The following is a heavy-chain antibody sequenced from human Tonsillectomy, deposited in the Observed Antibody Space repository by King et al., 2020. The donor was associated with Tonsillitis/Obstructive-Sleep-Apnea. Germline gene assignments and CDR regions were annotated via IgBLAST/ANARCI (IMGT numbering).Heavy chain of an antibody. CDR1: GFTFDDYA. Sequence: VQLVESGGDLVQPGRSLRLSCAASGFTFDDYAMHWVRQSPGKGLEWVSGISWNSYRIGYADSVKGRFTVSRDNAKNSLYLQMNSLTAEDTALYYCAKDVGDGYNNFDYWGQGTLVTVSS. D-gene: IGHD5-24*01. CDR3: AKDVGDGYNNFDY. J-gene: IGHJ4*02. CDR2: ISWNSYRI. V-gene: IGHV3-9*01.